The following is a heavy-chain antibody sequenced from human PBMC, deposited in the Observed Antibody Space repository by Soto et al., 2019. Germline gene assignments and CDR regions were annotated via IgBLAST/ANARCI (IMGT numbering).Heavy chain of an antibody. CDR3: ARVRDWFDT. Sequence: SETLSLTCTVYGGSFSGYYWNWIRQPPGKGLEWIGEIDHSGYTNYNPSLKSRVTISVDTSKNQFSLRLTSVTAADTAVYYCARVRDWFDTWGQGTMVTVSS. V-gene: IGHV4-34*01. CDR2: IDHSGYT. J-gene: IGHJ5*02. D-gene: IGHD3-3*01. CDR1: GGSFSGYY.